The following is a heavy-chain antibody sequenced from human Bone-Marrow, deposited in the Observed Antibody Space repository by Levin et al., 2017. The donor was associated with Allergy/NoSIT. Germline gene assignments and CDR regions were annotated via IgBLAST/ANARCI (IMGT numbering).Heavy chain of an antibody. V-gene: IGHV3-20*01. J-gene: IGHJ4*02. D-gene: IGHD6-19*01. Sequence: PSGGSLRLSCAASGFTFDDYGMSWVRQAPGKGLEWVSGINWNGGSTGYADSVKGRFTISRDNAKNSLYLQMNSLRAEDTALYHCAKFQSWGGSGWPAPPEYYFDYWGQGTLVTVSS. CDR3: AKFQSWGGSGWPAPPEYYFDY. CDR1: GFTFDDYG. CDR2: INWNGGST.